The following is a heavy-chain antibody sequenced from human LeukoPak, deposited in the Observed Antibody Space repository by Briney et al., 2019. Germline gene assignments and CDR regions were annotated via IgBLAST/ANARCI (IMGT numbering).Heavy chain of an antibody. Sequence: ASVKVSCKASGYTFTSYGISWVRQAPGQGLEWMGWISAYNGNTNYAQKLQGRVTMTTDTSTSTAYMELRNLRSDDTAVYYCARDPYYDFWSGPYSDIWGQGTMVTVSS. CDR2: ISAYNGNT. V-gene: IGHV1-18*01. D-gene: IGHD3-3*01. CDR3: ARDPYYDFWSGPYSDI. CDR1: GYTFTSYG. J-gene: IGHJ3*02.